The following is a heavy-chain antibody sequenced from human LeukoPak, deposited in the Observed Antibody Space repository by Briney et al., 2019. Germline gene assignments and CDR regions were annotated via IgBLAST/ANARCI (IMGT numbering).Heavy chain of an antibody. J-gene: IGHJ4*02. CDR3: ARGLNPYYFGSGSYYFDY. D-gene: IGHD3-10*01. CDR1: GGSISSSNW. Sequence: SETLSLTCAVSGGSISSSNWWSWIRQTPGKGLGWIGSIYYSGSTYYNPSLKSRVTISVYTSKNLFSLKLSSVTAADTAVYYCARGLNPYYFGSGSYYFDYWGQGTLVTVSS. CDR2: IYYSGST. V-gene: IGHV4-39*01.